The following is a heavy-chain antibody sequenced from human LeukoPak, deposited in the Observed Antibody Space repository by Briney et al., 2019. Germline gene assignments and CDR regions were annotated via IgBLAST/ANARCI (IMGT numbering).Heavy chain of an antibody. CDR2: IKSQTEGGTT. CDR3: TTGCWWFGEVSDN. D-gene: IGHD3-10*01. CDR1: GFTFSKAG. Sequence: GGSLRLSCAASGFTFSKAGMDWVRQAPGKGLEWVGRIKSQTEGGTTEYAAPVQGKFTITRDDSENMVYLQMMSLKTEDTAVDYCTTGCWWFGEVSDNWGQGTLVTVSS. J-gene: IGHJ4*02. V-gene: IGHV3-15*01.